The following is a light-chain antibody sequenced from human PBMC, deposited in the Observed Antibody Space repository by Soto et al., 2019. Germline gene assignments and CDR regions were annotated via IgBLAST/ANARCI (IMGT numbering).Light chain of an antibody. Sequence: DIQMTQSPSSLSATVGDRVTITCRASQGISTYLNWYQQKPGKAPKLPIYAASSLQSGVPSRFSGSESETDFTLTISSLQPEDFGNYSCQQSYSPTWTLAQGTKVDIK. J-gene: IGKJ1*01. CDR1: QGISTY. CDR3: QQSYSPTWT. V-gene: IGKV1-39*01. CDR2: AAS.